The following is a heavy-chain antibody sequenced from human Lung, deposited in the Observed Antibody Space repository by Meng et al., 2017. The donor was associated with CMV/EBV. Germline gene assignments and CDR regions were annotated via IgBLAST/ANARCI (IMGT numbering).Heavy chain of an antibody. CDR3: ARAPQIYCISPNCYLPGGYLDL. Sequence: TXSLXXAVSGGSINSYTYYWAWIRQHPGKGLEWIGYIYYSASTHYNPSLRSRVTISADTSKNHFSLKMNSVTAADAAVYYCARAPQIYCISPNCYLPGGYLDLWXRGTXVTVAS. J-gene: IGHJ2*01. CDR2: IYYSAST. V-gene: IGHV4-31*11. CDR1: GGSINSYTYY. D-gene: IGHD2-2*01.